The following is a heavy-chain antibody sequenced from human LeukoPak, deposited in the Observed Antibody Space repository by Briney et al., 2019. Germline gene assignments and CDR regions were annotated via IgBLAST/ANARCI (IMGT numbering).Heavy chain of an antibody. CDR1: GGSISSSSYY. V-gene: IGHV4-39*01. CDR2: IYYSGST. D-gene: IGHD2-15*01. J-gene: IGHJ4*02. CDR3: ARLIVVVDVYFDY. Sequence: SETLSLTCTVSGGSISSSSYYWGWIRQPPGKGLEWIGSIYYSGSTYYNPSLKSRVTISVDTSKNQFSLKLSSVTAADTAVYYCARLIVVVDVYFDYWGQGTPVTVSS.